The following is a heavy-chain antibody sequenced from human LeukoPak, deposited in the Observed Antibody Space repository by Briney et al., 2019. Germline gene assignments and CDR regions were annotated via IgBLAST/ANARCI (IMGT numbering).Heavy chain of an antibody. CDR3: ASGFYCSGGSCYTDYYYYYGMDV. J-gene: IGHJ6*02. CDR1: GGTFSSYA. Sequence: ASVKVSCKASGGTFSSYAISWVRQAPGQGLEWMGRIIPILGIANYAQKFQGRVTITADKSTSTAYMELSSLRSEDTAVYYCASGFYCSGGSCYTDYYYYYGMDVWGQGTTVTVSS. CDR2: IIPILGIA. D-gene: IGHD2-15*01. V-gene: IGHV1-69*04.